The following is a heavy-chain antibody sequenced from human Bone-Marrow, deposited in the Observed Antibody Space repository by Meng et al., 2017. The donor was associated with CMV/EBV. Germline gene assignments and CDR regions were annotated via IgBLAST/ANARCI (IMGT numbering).Heavy chain of an antibody. CDR1: GFTFSSYG. CDR2: ITHDGVYK. D-gene: IGHD2-2*02. CDR3: ARELYIVAQYYRLEV. V-gene: IGHV3-30*03. J-gene: IGHJ6*02. Sequence: GESLKISCAASGFTFSSYGMHWVRQAPGKGLEWVAQITHDGVYKYYADSVKGRFTVSRDKSKNTLYLQMNSLRPEDTAVYYCARELYIVAQYYRLEVWGQGPTVTFYS.